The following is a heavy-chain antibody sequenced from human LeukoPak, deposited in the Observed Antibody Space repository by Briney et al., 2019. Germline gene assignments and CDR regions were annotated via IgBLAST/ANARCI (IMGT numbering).Heavy chain of an antibody. V-gene: IGHV4-59*12. CDR3: VSSGAVAVFDAFDI. Sequence: PSETLSLTCTVSGASISSYYWSWIRQHPGKGLEWIGYIYYTGSTNYNPSLKSRATISVDTSKNQFSLKLSSVTAADTAVYYCVSSGAVAVFDAFDIWGQGTMVTVSS. CDR1: GASISSYY. D-gene: IGHD6-19*01. J-gene: IGHJ3*02. CDR2: IYYTGST.